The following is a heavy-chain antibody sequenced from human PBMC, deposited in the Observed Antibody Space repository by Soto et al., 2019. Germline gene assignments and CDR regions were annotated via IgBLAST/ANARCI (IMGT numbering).Heavy chain of an antibody. Sequence: PSETLSLTCTVSGGSVSSGSYYWSWIRQPPGKGLEWIGYIYYSGSTNYNPSLKSRVTISVDTSKNQFSLKLSSVTAADTAVYYCARFYSEYYDFWSGYPYWGQGTLVTVSS. CDR1: GGSVSSGSYY. CDR3: ARFYSEYYDFWSGYPY. D-gene: IGHD3-3*01. CDR2: IYYSGST. V-gene: IGHV4-61*01. J-gene: IGHJ4*02.